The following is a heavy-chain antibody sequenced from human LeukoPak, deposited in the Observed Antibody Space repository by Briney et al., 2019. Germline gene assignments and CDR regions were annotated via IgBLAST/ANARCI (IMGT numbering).Heavy chain of an antibody. Sequence: ASVKVSCKASGGTFSSYAISWVRQASGQGLEWMGGIIPIFGTANYAQKFQGRVTITTDESTSTAYMELSSLRSEDTAVYYCASLSSVTTGYSYDYWGQGTLVTVSS. J-gene: IGHJ4*02. V-gene: IGHV1-69*05. CDR3: ASLSSVTTGYSYDY. CDR1: GGTFSSYA. CDR2: IIPIFGTA. D-gene: IGHD4-17*01.